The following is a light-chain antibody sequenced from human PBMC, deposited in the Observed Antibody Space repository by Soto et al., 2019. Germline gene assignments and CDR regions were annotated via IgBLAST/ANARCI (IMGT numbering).Light chain of an antibody. Sequence: DIQMPQSPSTLSASVGDRVTITCRASPSISSWLAWYQQKPGKAPKLLIYDASSLESGVPSRFSGSGSGTEFTLTISSLQPDDFATYYCQQYNSYSPVYTLGQGTKLETK. CDR3: QQYNSYSPVYT. J-gene: IGKJ2*01. CDR1: PSISSW. V-gene: IGKV1-5*01. CDR2: DAS.